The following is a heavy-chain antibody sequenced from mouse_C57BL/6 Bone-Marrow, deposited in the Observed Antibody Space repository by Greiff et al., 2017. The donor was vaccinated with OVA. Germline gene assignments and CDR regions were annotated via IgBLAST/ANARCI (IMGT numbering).Heavy chain of an antibody. V-gene: IGHV1-63*01. CDR2: IYPGGGYT. J-gene: IGHJ1*03. D-gene: IGHD1-1*01. CDR1: GYTFTHYW. CDR3: AIDYGSTGFDV. Sequence: VQLQQSGAELVRPGTSVKMSCKASGYTFTHYWIGWAKQRPGHGLEWIGDIYPGGGYTNYNEKFKGTATLTADKSSSTAYMQFSSLTSEDSAIYYCAIDYGSTGFDVWGTVTTVTVSS.